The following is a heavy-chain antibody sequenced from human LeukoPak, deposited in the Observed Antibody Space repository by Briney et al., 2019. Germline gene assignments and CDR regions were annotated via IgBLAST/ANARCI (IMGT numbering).Heavy chain of an antibody. Sequence: TSETLSLTCTVSGGSISSYYWSWIRQPPGKGLEWIGYIYYSGSTNYNPSLKSRVTISVDTSKNQFSLKLSSVTAADTAVYYCARGSCSSTSCYYYYYYGMDVWGQGTTVTVPS. V-gene: IGHV4-59*01. D-gene: IGHD2-2*01. CDR2: IYYSGST. CDR1: GGSISSYY. CDR3: ARGSCSSTSCYYYYYYGMDV. J-gene: IGHJ6*02.